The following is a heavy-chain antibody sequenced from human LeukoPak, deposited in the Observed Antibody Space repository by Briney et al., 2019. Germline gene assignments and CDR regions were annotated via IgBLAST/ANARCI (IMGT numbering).Heavy chain of an antibody. Sequence: PGGSLRLSCAPSGFTFSSSEMNWVHQAPGKGLECVSYISSSSSTIFYAVSVKGRFTISRDNGKHSLYLQMNSLRAEDTSVYYCERVTYDYGWGSYRTPFDYWGQGTLVTVSS. D-gene: IGHD3-16*02. CDR1: GFTFSSSE. CDR2: ISSSSSTI. J-gene: IGHJ4*02. V-gene: IGHV3-48*03. CDR3: ERVTYDYGWGSYRTPFDY.